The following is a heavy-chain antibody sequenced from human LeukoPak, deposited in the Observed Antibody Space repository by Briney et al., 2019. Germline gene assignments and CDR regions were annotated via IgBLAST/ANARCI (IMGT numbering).Heavy chain of an antibody. J-gene: IGHJ5*02. D-gene: IGHD2-2*01. CDR3: ANWNCSSTSCYHNWFDP. Sequence: ASVKVSCKASGYTFTGYYMHWVRQAPGQGLEWMGWINPNSGGTNYAQKFQDRVTMTRDTSISTAYMELSRLRSDDTAVYYCANWNCSSTSCYHNWFDPWGQGTLVTVSS. CDR2: INPNSGGT. V-gene: IGHV1-2*02. CDR1: GYTFTGYY.